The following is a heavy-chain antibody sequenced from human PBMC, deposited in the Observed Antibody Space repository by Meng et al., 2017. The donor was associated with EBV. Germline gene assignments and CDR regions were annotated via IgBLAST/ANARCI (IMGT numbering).Heavy chain of an antibody. V-gene: IGHV1-69*06. Sequence: VQLEQCGAWVKKPGSSVKGSCKASGGTFSSYAISWVRQAPGQGLEWMGGIIPIFGTANYAQKFQGRVTITADKSTSTAYMELSSLRSEDTAVYYCARAEIAAAGRLDYWGQGTLVTVSS. D-gene: IGHD6-13*01. CDR3: ARAEIAAAGRLDY. CDR1: GGTFSSYA. CDR2: IIPIFGTA. J-gene: IGHJ4*02.